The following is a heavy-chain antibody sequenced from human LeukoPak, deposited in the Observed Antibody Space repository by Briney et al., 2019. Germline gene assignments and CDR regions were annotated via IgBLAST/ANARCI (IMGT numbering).Heavy chain of an antibody. CDR1: GFTFSSYA. V-gene: IGHV3-23*01. Sequence: SGGSLRLSCVASGFTFSSYAMSWVRQAPGKGLEWVSAISGSGGSTYYADSVKGRFTISRDNSKNTLYLQMNSLRAEDTAVYYCARVLSAVAGTVKGYFDYWGQGTLVTVSS. D-gene: IGHD6-19*01. CDR2: ISGSGGST. CDR3: ARVLSAVAGTVKGYFDY. J-gene: IGHJ4*02.